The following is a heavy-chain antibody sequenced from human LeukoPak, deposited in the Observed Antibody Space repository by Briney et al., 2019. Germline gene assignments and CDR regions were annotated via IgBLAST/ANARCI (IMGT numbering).Heavy chain of an antibody. CDR1: GFTFDDYA. V-gene: IGHV3-9*01. CDR3: AKDSVAGTNWYFDL. D-gene: IGHD6-19*01. CDR2: ISWNSGSI. Sequence: GRSLRLSCAASGFTFDDYAMHWVRQAPGKGLEWVSGISWNSGSIGYADSVKGRFTISRDNAKNSLYLQMNSLRAEDTALYYCAKDSVAGTNWYFDLWGRGTLVTVSS. J-gene: IGHJ2*01.